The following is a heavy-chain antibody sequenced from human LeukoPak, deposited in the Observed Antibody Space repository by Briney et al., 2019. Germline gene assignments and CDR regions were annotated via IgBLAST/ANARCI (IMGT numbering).Heavy chain of an antibody. CDR2: ISGSGGST. CDR1: GFTFSSYA. CDR3: AKCGTIFGVVIYLDY. D-gene: IGHD3-3*01. J-gene: IGHJ4*02. Sequence: GGSLRLSCAASGFTFSSYAMSWVRQAPGKGLEWVSAISGSGGSTYYADSVKGRFTISRDNSKNTLYPQMNSLRAEDTAVYYCAKCGTIFGVVIYLDYWGQGTLVTVSS. V-gene: IGHV3-23*01.